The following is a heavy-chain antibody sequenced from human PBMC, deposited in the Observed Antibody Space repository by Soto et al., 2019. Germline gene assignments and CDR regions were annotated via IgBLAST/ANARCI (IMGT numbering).Heavy chain of an antibody. CDR3: AGDNDYSSGSYGIDH. D-gene: IGHD6-19*01. CDR1: GDSVSRNSAS. CDR2: TYYRSKWYT. J-gene: IGHJ4*02. Sequence: PSQTLSLTCAISGDSVSRNSASWNWIRQSPSRGLEWLGRTYYRSKWYTEYAVSVKTRITINPDTSKNQLSLQLNSVTPEDTAIYYCAGDNDYSSGSYGIDHWGQGTHVTVSS. V-gene: IGHV6-1*01.